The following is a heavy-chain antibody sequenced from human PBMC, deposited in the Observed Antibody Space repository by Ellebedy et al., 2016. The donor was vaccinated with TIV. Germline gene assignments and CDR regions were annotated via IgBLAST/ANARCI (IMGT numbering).Heavy chain of an antibody. CDR1: GGSISSYY. V-gene: IGHV4-59*01. CDR3: ARVHYDFWSGYPSLDY. D-gene: IGHD3-3*01. Sequence: MPSETLSLTCTVSGGSISSYYWSWIRQPPGKGLEWIGYIYYSGSTNYNPSLKSRVTISVDTSKNQFSLKLSSVTAADTAVYYCARVHYDFWSGYPSLDYWGQGTLVTVSS. J-gene: IGHJ4*02. CDR2: IYYSGST.